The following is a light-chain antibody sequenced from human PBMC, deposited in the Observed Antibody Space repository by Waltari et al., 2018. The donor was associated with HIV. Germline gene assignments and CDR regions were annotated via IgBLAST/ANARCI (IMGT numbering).Light chain of an antibody. CDR2: AAS. Sequence: DIQMTQSPSSLSASVGDRVTITCRASQSIGTSLNWYQQKPGKAPKVLINAASSLQSGVPTRFRGTGSGTHFTLTISNLQPEDFATYYCQQSYSRPPTFGPGTTVDVK. CDR3: QQSYSRPPT. CDR1: QSIGTS. V-gene: IGKV1-39*01. J-gene: IGKJ3*01.